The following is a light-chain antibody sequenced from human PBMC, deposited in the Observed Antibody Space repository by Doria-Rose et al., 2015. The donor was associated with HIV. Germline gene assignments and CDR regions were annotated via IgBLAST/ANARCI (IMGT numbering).Light chain of an antibody. Sequence: QAVVTQPPSASGTPGRRVIISCSGGDSNIGTNTVNWYRQVPGTAPKLLIYSNNLRPSGVPDRFSGSRSGTSASLAISGLQSDDEADYFCAAWDGSLKGLVFGGGTYLTVL. J-gene: IGLJ2*01. CDR1: DSNIGTNT. CDR3: AAWDGSLKGLV. V-gene: IGLV1-44*01. CDR2: SNN.